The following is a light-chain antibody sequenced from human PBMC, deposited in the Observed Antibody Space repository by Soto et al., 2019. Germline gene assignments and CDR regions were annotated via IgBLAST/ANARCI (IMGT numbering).Light chain of an antibody. CDR1: QTVRNNY. CDR2: AAS. J-gene: IGKJ1*01. CDR3: THSRTSPRT. Sequence: EMGLTQSPGTLSLSPGERATLCCRASQTVRNNYLAWYQQRPGQARRVLIYAASRRATGVPDRFGGSGSGTDFPLTSGTREPENCAMDYCTHSRTSPRTFGRGTKV. V-gene: IGKV3-20*01.